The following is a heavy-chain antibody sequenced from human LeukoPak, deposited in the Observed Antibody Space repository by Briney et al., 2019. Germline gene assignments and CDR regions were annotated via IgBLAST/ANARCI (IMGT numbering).Heavy chain of an antibody. D-gene: IGHD3-22*01. Sequence: GASVKVSCKASGGTFSSYAISWVRQAPGQGLEWMGGIIPIFGTANYAQKFQGRVTITADESTSTAYMELSSLRSEDTAVYYCVRERTNYYDSSGYYWGQGTLVTVSS. CDR2: IIPIFGTA. J-gene: IGHJ4*02. CDR3: VRERTNYYDSSGYY. CDR1: GGTFSSYA. V-gene: IGHV1-69*13.